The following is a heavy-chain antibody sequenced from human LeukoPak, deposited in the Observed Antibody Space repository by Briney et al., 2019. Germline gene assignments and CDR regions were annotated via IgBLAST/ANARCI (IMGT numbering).Heavy chain of an antibody. CDR1: GYTFTTYG. Sequence: GASVMVSCKASGYTFTTYGINWVRQAPGQGLEWMRWISAYNGNTNYAQKLQGRVTMTTDTSTSTAYMELRSLRSDDTAVYYCARDYKVAGAPNFDYWGQGTLVTVSS. CDR2: ISAYNGNT. CDR3: ARDYKVAGAPNFDY. V-gene: IGHV1-18*01. J-gene: IGHJ4*02. D-gene: IGHD6-19*01.